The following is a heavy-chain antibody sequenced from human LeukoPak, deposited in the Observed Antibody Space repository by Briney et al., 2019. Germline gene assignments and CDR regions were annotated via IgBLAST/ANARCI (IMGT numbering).Heavy chain of an antibody. CDR1: GGTFSSYA. D-gene: IGHD3-9*01. J-gene: IGHJ4*02. Sequence: GASVKVSCKASGGTFSSYAINWVRQAPGQGLEWMGGIIPIFGTANYAQKFQGRVTITADESTSTAYMELSSLRSEDTAVYYCARVEGHYDILTGYQGKYYFDYWGQGTLVTVSS. CDR2: IIPIFGTA. V-gene: IGHV1-69*13. CDR3: ARVEGHYDILTGYQGKYYFDY.